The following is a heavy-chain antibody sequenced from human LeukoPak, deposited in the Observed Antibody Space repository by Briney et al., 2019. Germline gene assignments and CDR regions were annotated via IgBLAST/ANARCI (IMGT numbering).Heavy chain of an antibody. J-gene: IGHJ4*02. CDR1: GGSIGSYY. D-gene: IGHD7-27*01. V-gene: IGHV4-59*08. CDR3: ARLVTGLNDY. CDR2: IYYSGST. Sequence: PSETLSLTCTVSGGSIGSYYWSWIRQPPGKGLEWIGYIYYSGSTNYNPSLKSRVTISVDTSKNQFSLKLSSVTAADTAVYYCARLVTGLNDYWGQGTLVTVSS.